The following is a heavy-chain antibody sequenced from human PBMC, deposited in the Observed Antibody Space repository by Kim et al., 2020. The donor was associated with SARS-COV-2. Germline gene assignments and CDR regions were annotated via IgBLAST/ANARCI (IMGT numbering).Heavy chain of an antibody. J-gene: IGHJ6*02. CDR3: AKEIAARGLYYYYGMDV. Sequence: GGSLRLSCAASGFTFSSYGMHWVRQAPGKGLEWVAVISSDGSNKYYADSVKGRFTISRDNSKNTMYLQMNSLRAEDTAVYYCAKEIAARGLYYYYGMDVWGQGTRV. CDR2: ISSDGSNK. CDR1: GFTFSSYG. V-gene: IGHV3-30*18. D-gene: IGHD6-6*01.